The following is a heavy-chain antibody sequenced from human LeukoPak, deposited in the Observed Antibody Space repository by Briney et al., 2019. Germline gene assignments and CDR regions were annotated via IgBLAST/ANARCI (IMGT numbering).Heavy chain of an antibody. V-gene: IGHV3-7*01. CDR1: GFTFSSRDW. J-gene: IGHJ4*02. CDR3: ARGDCSGGSCYASPDY. CDR2: IKQDGSEK. Sequence: GGSLRLSCVASGFTFSSRDWMTWVRQAPGKGLEWVANIKQDGSEKYYVDSVKGRFTISRDNAKNSLYLQMNSLRAEDTAVYYCARGDCSGGSCYASPDYWGQGTLVTVSS. D-gene: IGHD2-15*01.